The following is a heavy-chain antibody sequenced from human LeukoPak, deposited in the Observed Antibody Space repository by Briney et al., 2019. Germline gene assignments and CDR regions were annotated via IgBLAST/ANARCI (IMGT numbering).Heavy chain of an antibody. CDR3: PKDTCFRTGTFDI. Sequence: GGSLRLSCAASGFIYDNYAVHGVRELRGEGLVCFSSISWNSDNIGYADSVKGRLTISRDNAKNSLYSPMNSLGTEDTALYYCPKDTCFRTGTFDIWGQGTMVTVSS. CDR1: GFIYDNYA. D-gene: IGHD3/OR15-3a*01. J-gene: IGHJ3*02. CDR2: ISWNSDNI. V-gene: IGHV3-9*01.